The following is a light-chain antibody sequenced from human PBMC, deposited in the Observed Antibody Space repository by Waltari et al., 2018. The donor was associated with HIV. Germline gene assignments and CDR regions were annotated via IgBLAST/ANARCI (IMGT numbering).Light chain of an antibody. J-gene: IGLJ3*02. CDR3: SSYSARGFVV. CDR1: TSDISDFNF. V-gene: IGLV2-14*01. CDR2: EVY. Sequence: HSALTQPASVSGSPGQSITISCTGPTSDISDFNFVSWYQQSPGRAPKLIIFEVYSRSSGISVRFSGSKSGVTASLTISALRAEDEADYFCSSYSARGFVVFGGGTKVTVL.